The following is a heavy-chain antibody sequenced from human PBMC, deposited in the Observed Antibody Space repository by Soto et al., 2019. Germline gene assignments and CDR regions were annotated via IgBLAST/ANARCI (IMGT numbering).Heavy chain of an antibody. V-gene: IGHV3-48*01. J-gene: IGHJ4*02. CDR3: ARDLGGWPDY. D-gene: IGHD2-15*01. CDR2: ISGDSSTI. CDR1: GFTSSTYS. Sequence: PGGSLRLSCAASGFTSSTYSMNWVRQAPGKGLEWLSYISGDSSTIYQADSVKGRFTISRDNAKDSLYLQMNSLRAEDTAVYYCARDLGGWPDYWGQGTLVTVSS.